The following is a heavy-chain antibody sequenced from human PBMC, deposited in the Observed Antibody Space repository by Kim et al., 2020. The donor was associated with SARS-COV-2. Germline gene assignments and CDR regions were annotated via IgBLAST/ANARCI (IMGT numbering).Heavy chain of an antibody. CDR1: GGSISNYY. CDR3: ARDLRGGIEFDY. J-gene: IGHJ4*02. V-gene: IGHV4-59*13. Sequence: SETLSLTCTVSGGSISNYYWSWIRQPPGKGLEWIGYIYYSGSTNYNPSLKSRVTISVDTSKNQFSLKLSSVTAADTAMYYCARDLRGGIEFDYWGQGTLVTVSS. CDR2: IYYSGST. D-gene: IGHD5-12*01.